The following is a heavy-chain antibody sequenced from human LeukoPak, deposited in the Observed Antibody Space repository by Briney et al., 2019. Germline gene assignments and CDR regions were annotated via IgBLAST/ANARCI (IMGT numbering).Heavy chain of an antibody. CDR3: ARVLRYCSGGNCYSGGLGYMDV. V-gene: IGHV1-24*01. D-gene: IGHD2-15*01. J-gene: IGHJ6*03. CDR1: GYTLTELS. Sequence: GASVKVSCKVYGYTLTELSMHWVRQAPGKGLEWMGGFDPEDGETIYAQKFQGRVTMTEDKSTDTAYMELSSLRSEDTAVYYCARVLRYCSGGNCYSGGLGYMDVWGKGTTVTISS. CDR2: FDPEDGET.